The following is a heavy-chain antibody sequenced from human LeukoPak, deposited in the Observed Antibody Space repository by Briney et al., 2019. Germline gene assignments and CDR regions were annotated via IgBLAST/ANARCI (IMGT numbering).Heavy chain of an antibody. CDR3: ASSRTGYCSGGSCYGWFDP. J-gene: IGHJ5*02. CDR1: GYTFAGYY. Sequence: ASVKVSCKASGYTFAGYYMHWVRQAPGQGIEWMGWINPNCGGTNYAQKFQGRVTMTRDTSISTAYMELSRLRSDDTAVYYCASSRTGYCSGGSCYGWFDPWGQGTLVTVSS. V-gene: IGHV1-2*02. D-gene: IGHD2-15*01. CDR2: INPNCGGT.